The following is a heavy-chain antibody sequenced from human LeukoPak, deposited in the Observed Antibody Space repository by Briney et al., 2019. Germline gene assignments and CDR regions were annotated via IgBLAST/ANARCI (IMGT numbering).Heavy chain of an antibody. V-gene: IGHV4-31*03. Sequence: SQTLSLTCTVSGDSISSGGYYWSWIRQHPGKSLEWIGYIYYSGSTYYNPSLKSRVTISVDTSKNQFSLKLSSVTAADTAVYYCARGVGIYYYYYYYMDVWGKGTTVTVSS. D-gene: IGHD2-15*01. CDR2: IYYSGST. CDR1: GDSISSGGYY. J-gene: IGHJ6*03. CDR3: ARGVGIYYYYYYYMDV.